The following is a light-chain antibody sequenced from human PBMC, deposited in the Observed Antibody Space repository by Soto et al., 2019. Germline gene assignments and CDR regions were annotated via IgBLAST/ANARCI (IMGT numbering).Light chain of an antibody. J-gene: IGKJ2*01. V-gene: IGKV3-20*01. CDR1: QSVRSSY. Sequence: EIVLTQSPGTLSLSPGERVTLSCRASQSVRSSYLAWYQQKPGQAPRLLIYGASSRATGIPDRFSGSGSGTDFTLTISRLEPEDFAVYYCQQYGSPYTVGQGTKLEIK. CDR3: QQYGSPYT. CDR2: GAS.